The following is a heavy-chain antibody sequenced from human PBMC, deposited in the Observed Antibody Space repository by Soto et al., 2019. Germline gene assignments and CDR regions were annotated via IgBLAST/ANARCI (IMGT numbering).Heavy chain of an antibody. CDR3: AREKSDFWMDYFDY. Sequence: VGSLRLSCAASGFTFSSYAVHWVRQAPGKGLEWVAVISYDGSNKYYADSVKGRFTISRDNSKNTLYLQMNSPRAEDTAVYYCAREKSDFWMDYFDYWGQGTLVTVSS. J-gene: IGHJ4*02. CDR2: ISYDGSNK. CDR1: GFTFSSYA. V-gene: IGHV3-30-3*01. D-gene: IGHD3-3*01.